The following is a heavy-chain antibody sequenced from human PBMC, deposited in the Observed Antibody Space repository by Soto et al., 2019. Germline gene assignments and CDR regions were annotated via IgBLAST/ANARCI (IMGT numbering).Heavy chain of an antibody. J-gene: IGHJ6*02. CDR1: GFTFSSYG. Sequence: ESVGGVVQPGRSLRLSCAASGFTFSSYGMHWVRQAPGKGLEWVAVISYDGSNKYYADSVKGRFTISRDNSKNTLYLQMNSLRAEDTAVYYCAKDMRLELRDYYYYYGMDVWGQGTTVTVSS. CDR2: ISYDGSNK. D-gene: IGHD1-7*01. V-gene: IGHV3-30*18. CDR3: AKDMRLELRDYYYYYGMDV.